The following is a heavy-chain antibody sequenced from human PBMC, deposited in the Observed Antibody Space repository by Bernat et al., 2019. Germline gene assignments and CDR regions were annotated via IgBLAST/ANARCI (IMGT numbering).Heavy chain of an antibody. CDR1: GFTFSSYA. J-gene: IGHJ4*02. D-gene: IGHD2-15*01. Sequence: EVQLLESGGGLVQPGGSLRLSCAASGFTFSSYAMSWVRQAPGKGLEWVSAISGSGGSTYYADSVKGRFTISRDNSKNTLYLQMNSLRAEDTAVYYCAKDASQDCSGGGCYGYFDYWGQGTLVTVSS. CDR3: AKDASQDCSGGGCYGYFDY. V-gene: IGHV3-23*01. CDR2: ISGSGGST.